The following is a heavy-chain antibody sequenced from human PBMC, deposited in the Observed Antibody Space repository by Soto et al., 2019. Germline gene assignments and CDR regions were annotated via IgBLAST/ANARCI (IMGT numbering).Heavy chain of an antibody. V-gene: IGHV3-64*04. CDR3: ARRKGDYLRYFDY. Sequence: GGSLRLSCSATGFTFSSYAMHWVRQAPGKGLEYVSAISSNSGSTYYADSVKGRFTISRDNAKNTLYLQMSSLRAEDTAVYYCARRKGDYLRYFDYWGQGTLVTVPQ. J-gene: IGHJ4*02. CDR2: ISSNSGST. CDR1: GFTFSSYA. D-gene: IGHD3-16*01.